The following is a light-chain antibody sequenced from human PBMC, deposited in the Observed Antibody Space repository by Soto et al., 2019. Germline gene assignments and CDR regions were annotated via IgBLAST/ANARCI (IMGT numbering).Light chain of an antibody. CDR1: QTLSNSF. J-gene: IGKJ5*01. CDR3: QQYGTSEII. Sequence: EILFTQSPGTLSLSPGERATLSFRASQTLSNSFIAWYQQKPGQAPRLLIYDTSSRATGVPDRYSASGSGTDFTLTISRLEPEDFAVFFCQQYGTSEIIFGQGTRLEI. V-gene: IGKV3-20*01. CDR2: DTS.